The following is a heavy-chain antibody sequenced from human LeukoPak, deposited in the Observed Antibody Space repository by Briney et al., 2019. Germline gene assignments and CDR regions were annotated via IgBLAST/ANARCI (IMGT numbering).Heavy chain of an antibody. CDR2: ISWDGGST. Sequence: GGSLRLSCAASGFTFDDYAMHWVRQAPGKGLEWVSLISWDGGSTYYADSVKGRFTISRDNSKNSLYLQMNSLRAEDTALYYCAKDSYYDSSGYYEYYFDYWGQGTLVTVSS. CDR3: AKDSYYDSSGYYEYYFDY. D-gene: IGHD3-22*01. CDR1: GFTFDDYA. J-gene: IGHJ4*02. V-gene: IGHV3-43D*03.